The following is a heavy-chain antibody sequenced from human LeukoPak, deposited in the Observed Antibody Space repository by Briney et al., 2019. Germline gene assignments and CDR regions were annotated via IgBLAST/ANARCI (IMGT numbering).Heavy chain of an antibody. J-gene: IGHJ6*02. V-gene: IGHV1-8*01. CDR2: MNPNSGNT. CDR1: GYTFTSYD. CDR3: ASALSEYDILTGYLGRDYYGMDV. Sequence: ASVKVSCKASGYTFTSYDINWVRQATGQGLEWMGWMNPNSGNTKYSQKFQGRVTITRDTSASTAYMELSSLRSEDTAVYYCASALSEYDILTGYLGRDYYGMDVWGQGTTVTVSS. D-gene: IGHD3-9*01.